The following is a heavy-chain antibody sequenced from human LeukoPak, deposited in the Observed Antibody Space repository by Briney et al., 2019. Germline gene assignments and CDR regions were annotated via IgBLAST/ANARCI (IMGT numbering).Heavy chain of an antibody. CDR2: IYYSGST. J-gene: IGHJ4*02. CDR1: GGSISSGDYY. CDR3: ARGGNGSSGYYYARY. Sequence: SQTLSLTCTVSGGSISSGDYYWRWIRQPPGTGLEWIGYIYYSGSTYYNPSLKSRVTISVDTSKNQFSLKLSSVTAADTAVYYCARGGNGSSGYYYARYWGQGTLVTVSS. V-gene: IGHV4-30-4*01. D-gene: IGHD3-22*01.